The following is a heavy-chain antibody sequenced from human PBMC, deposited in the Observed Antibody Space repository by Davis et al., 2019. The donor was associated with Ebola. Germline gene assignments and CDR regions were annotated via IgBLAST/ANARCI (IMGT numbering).Heavy chain of an antibody. Sequence: SETLSLTCTVSGGSISSSSYYWGWIRQPPGKGLEWIGSIYYSGSTYYNPSLKSRVTISVDTSKNQFSLKLSSVTAADTAVYYCARSIAVAGSLYWGQGTLVTVSS. J-gene: IGHJ4*02. CDR3: ARSIAVAGSLY. CDR2: IYYSGST. CDR1: GGSISSSSYY. V-gene: IGHV4-39*01. D-gene: IGHD6-19*01.